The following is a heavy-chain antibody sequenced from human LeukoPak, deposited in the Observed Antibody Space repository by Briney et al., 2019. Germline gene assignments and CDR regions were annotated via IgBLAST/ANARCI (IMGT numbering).Heavy chain of an antibody. Sequence: GGSLRLSCAASGFTFSSYSMNWVHQAPGKGLEWVSYISSSSSTIYYADSVKGRFTISRDNAKNSLYLQMNSLRDEDTAVYYCARDPGYCSSTSCYEGVDAFDIWGQGTMVTVSS. J-gene: IGHJ3*02. CDR1: GFTFSSYS. CDR3: ARDPGYCSSTSCYEGVDAFDI. D-gene: IGHD2-2*01. CDR2: ISSSSSTI. V-gene: IGHV3-48*02.